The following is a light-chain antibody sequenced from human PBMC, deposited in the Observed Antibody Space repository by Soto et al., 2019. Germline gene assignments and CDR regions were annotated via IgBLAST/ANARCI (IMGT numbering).Light chain of an antibody. V-gene: IGLV2-14*03. J-gene: IGLJ2*01. CDR2: DVN. Sequence: QSALTQPASVSGCPGQSITISCTGTRSDVGGYNYVSWYQQHPGKAPKLIIYDVNNRPSGVSYRFSGSKSGNTASLTISGLQAEDEAEYYSSSYTISSRLGVFGGGTKLTVL. CDR3: SSYTISSRLGV. CDR1: RSDVGGYNY.